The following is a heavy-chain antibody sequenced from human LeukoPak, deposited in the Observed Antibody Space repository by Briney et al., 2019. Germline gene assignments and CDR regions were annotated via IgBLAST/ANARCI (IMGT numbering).Heavy chain of an antibody. J-gene: IGHJ4*02. Sequence: PGRSLRLSCAASGFTFSSYAMHWVRQAPGKGLEWVAVISYDGSNKYYADSVKGRFTISRDNSKNTLYLQMNSLRAEDTAVYYCARGRGYSGWGQGTLVTVSS. D-gene: IGHD6-13*01. CDR1: GFTFSSYA. CDR3: ARGRGYSG. V-gene: IGHV3-30-3*01. CDR2: ISYDGSNK.